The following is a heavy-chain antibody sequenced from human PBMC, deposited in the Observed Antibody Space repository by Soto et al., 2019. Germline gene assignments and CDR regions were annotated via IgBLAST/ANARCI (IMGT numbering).Heavy chain of an antibody. J-gene: IGHJ6*02. CDR1: GGTFSSYA. CDR3: ARGYCSSTSCYWRHYYYGMYG. Sequence: SVKVSCKASGGTFSSYAISWVRQAPGQGLEWMGGIIPIFGTANYAQKFQGRVTITADESTSTAYMELSSLRSEDTAVYYCARGYCSSTSCYWRHYYYGMYGWGQGTTVTVSS. D-gene: IGHD2-2*01. V-gene: IGHV1-69*13. CDR2: IIPIFGTA.